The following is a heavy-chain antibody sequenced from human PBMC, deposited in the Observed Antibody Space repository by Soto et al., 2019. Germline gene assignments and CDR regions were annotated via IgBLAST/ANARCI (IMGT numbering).Heavy chain of an antibody. D-gene: IGHD2-2*01. J-gene: IGHJ6*03. V-gene: IGHV1-3*01. CDR1: GYTFTSYA. Sequence: ASVKVSCKASGYTFTSYAMHWVRQAPGQRLEWMGWINAGNGNTKYSQKFQGRVTITRDTSASTAYMELSSLRSEDTAVYYCARDNLVVVPAVYGGTLDYYYYMDVRGKGTTVTGS. CDR2: INAGNGNT. CDR3: ARDNLVVVPAVYGGTLDYYYYMDV.